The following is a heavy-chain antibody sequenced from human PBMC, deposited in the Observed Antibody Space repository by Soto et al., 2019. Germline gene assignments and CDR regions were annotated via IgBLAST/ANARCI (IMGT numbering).Heavy chain of an antibody. CDR3: ARHLHYVWSGYYRYYYYYTDV. V-gene: IGHV4-59*08. D-gene: IGHD3-3*01. CDR1: GGSISSYY. Sequence: PSETLSLTCTVSGGSISSYYWSWIRQPPGKGLEWIGYIYYSGSTNYNPSLKSRVTISVDTSKNQFSLKLSSVTAADTAVYYCARHLHYVWSGYYRYYYYYTDVSGKGTTVTVSS. CDR2: IYYSGST. J-gene: IGHJ6*03.